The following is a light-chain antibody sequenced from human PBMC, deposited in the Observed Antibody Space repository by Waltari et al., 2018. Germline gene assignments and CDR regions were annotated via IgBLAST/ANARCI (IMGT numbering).Light chain of an antibody. CDR2: AVT. V-gene: IGLV2-23*02. J-gene: IGLJ2*01. CDR3: CSYLERTV. CDR1: SSDVGGYDL. Sequence: QSALTQPASVSGSPGQSITISCAGTSSDVGGYDLVSWYQHHPDKAPKLLIYAVTKRPSGLSNRFSRSKSGNTASLTISGLQAEDEATYYCCSYLERTVFGGGTKLTVL.